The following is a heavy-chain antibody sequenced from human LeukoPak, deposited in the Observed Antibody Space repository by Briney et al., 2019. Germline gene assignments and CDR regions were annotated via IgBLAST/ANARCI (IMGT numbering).Heavy chain of an antibody. CDR1: GFTFSNYG. V-gene: IGHV3-33*01. CDR3: ARDITGDPPPYYFDY. CDR2: MWFDGSQK. J-gene: IGHJ4*02. Sequence: GGSLRLSCAASGFTFSNYGLHWVRQAPGKGLEWLAVMWFDGSQKYSADSVKGRFTISRDNSKSMLYLQMNSLRAEDTAVYYCARDITGDPPPYYFDYWGQGSLVTVSS. D-gene: IGHD7-27*01.